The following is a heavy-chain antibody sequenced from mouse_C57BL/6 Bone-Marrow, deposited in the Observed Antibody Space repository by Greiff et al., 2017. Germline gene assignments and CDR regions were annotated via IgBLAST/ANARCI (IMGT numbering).Heavy chain of an antibody. CDR3: TTRGQLRPLFDY. Sequence: VQLKQSGAELVRPGASVTLSCKASGYTFTDYEMHWVKQTPVHGLEWIGAIDPETGGTAYNQKFKGKAILTADKSSSTAYMELRSLTSEDSAVYYCTTRGQLRPLFDYWGQGTTLTVSS. CDR2: IDPETGGT. D-gene: IGHD3-2*02. J-gene: IGHJ2*01. CDR1: GYTFTDYE. V-gene: IGHV1-15*01.